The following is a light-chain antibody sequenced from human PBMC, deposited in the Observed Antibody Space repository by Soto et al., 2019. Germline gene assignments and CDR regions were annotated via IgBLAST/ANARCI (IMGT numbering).Light chain of an antibody. J-gene: IGKJ1*01. Sequence: EIVLTQSPGTLSLSPGERATLSCRASQSFNSIYLAWYQQKPGQAPRLLIYGASSRATGIPDRFSGSGSGTGFTLTISRLEHEDFEVYYCHQYDSWTFGQGPKVDIK. CDR2: GAS. V-gene: IGKV3-20*01. CDR1: QSFNSIY. CDR3: HQYDSWT.